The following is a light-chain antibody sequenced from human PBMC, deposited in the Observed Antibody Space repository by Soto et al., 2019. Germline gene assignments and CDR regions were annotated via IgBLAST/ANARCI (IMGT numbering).Light chain of an antibody. CDR1: QDINSY. CDR3: QQSYITPFT. V-gene: IGKV1-39*01. CDR2: SAS. J-gene: IGKJ4*01. Sequence: DIQMTQSPSSLSASVGDRITITCRASQDINSYVNWYLQKPGKAPDLLIYSASNLKTGVPSRYSGSGSATEFTLTISSLQPDDFATYHCQQSYITPFTFGGGTRVQI.